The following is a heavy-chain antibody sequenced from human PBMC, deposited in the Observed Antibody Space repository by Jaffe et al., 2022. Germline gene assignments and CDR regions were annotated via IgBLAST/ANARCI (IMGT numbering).Heavy chain of an antibody. CDR3: ARAGLEWLVLTPHDAFDI. V-gene: IGHV4-61*02. J-gene: IGHJ3*02. CDR2: IYTSGST. Sequence: QVQLQESGPGLVKPSQTLSLTCTVSGGSISSGSYYWSWIRQPAGKGLEWIGRIYTSGSTNYNPSLKSRVTISVDTSKNQFSLKLSSVTAADTAVYYCARAGLEWLVLTPHDAFDIWGQGTMVTVSS. CDR1: GGSISSGSYY. D-gene: IGHD6-19*01.